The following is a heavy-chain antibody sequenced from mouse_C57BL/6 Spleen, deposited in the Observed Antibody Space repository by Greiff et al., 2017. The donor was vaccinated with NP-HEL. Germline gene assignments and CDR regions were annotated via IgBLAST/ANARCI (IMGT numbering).Heavy chain of an antibody. CDR2: IWSGGST. J-gene: IGHJ2*01. V-gene: IGHV2-2*01. CDR1: GFSLTSYG. CDR3: ARNEDDGYYFHFDY. Sequence: QVQLKESGPGLVQPSQSLSITCTVSGFSLTSYGVHWVRQSPGKGLEWLGVIWSGGSTDYNAAFISRLSISKDNSKSQVFFKMNSLQADDTAIYYCARNEDDGYYFHFDYWGQGTTLTVSS. D-gene: IGHD2-3*01.